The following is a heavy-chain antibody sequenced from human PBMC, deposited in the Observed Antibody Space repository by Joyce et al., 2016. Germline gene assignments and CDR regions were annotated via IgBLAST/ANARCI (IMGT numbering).Heavy chain of an antibody. D-gene: IGHD6-19*01. V-gene: IGHV3-23*01. J-gene: IGHJ5*01. CDR3: AKGNGWYAHGGWFDS. Sequence: EVQLLESGGGLVQPGGSLRLSCVASGFTFSNYAMSWVRQAPGKGLGGVSVSSGSGGTTVYADSVKGRFTISRDNSKDTVWLQMDGLRAEDTAVYYCAKGNGWYAHGGWFDSWGQGTLVTVSS. CDR1: GFTFSNYA. CDR2: SSGSGGTT.